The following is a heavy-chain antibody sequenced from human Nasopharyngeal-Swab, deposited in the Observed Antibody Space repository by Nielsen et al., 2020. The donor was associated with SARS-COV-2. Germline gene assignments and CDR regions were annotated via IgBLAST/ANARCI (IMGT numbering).Heavy chain of an antibody. CDR1: GFIFSDSA. D-gene: IGHD2-15*01. V-gene: IGHV3-73*01. CDR2: IRSKGNSYAT. Sequence: GGSLRLSCAASGFIFSDSAIHGVRQASGKGLEWVGRIRSKGNSYATAYAASVKGRFTISRDDSKNTAYLQMNSLITEDTAVYYCTRCGGSCYTGKDYWGQGTLVTVSS. J-gene: IGHJ4*02. CDR3: TRCGGSCYTGKDY.